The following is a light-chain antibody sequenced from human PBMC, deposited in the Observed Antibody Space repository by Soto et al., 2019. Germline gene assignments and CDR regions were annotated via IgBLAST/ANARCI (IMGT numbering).Light chain of an antibody. CDR2: AAS. V-gene: IGKV1-39*01. CDR1: QSISSY. J-gene: IGKJ1*01. CDR3: QQSYSTPNRSPWT. Sequence: DIQMTQSPSSLSASVGDRVTITCRASQSISSYLTWYQQKPGKAPKLLIYAASSLQSGVPSRFSGSGSGTDFTLTISSLQPEEFATYYCQQSYSTPNRSPWTFGQGTKVEIK.